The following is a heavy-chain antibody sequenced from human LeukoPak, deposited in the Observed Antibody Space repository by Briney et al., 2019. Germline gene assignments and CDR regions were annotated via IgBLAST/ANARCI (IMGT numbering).Heavy chain of an antibody. CDR2: ISYDGSNK. J-gene: IGHJ6*02. D-gene: IGHD3-16*01. Sequence: GRSLRLSCAASGFTFSSHWMNWVRQAPGKGLEWVAVISYDGSNKYYADSVKGRFTISRDNSKNTLYLQMNSLRAEDTAVHYCAKDIRVGGYYYGMDVWGQGTTVTVSS. CDR3: AKDIRVGGYYYGMDV. CDR1: GFTFSSHW. V-gene: IGHV3-30*18.